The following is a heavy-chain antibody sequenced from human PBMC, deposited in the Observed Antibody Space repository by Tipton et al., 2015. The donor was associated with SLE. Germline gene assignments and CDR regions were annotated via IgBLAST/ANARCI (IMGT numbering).Heavy chain of an antibody. Sequence: QLVQSGPEVKKPGASVKVSCTATGYTFTSYAMNSVRQAPGQGLEWMGWINTHTGNPTYAQGFTGRFVFSLDTSVSTAYLQISSLKAEGTGGCYGAMAACSTVTHPFGDWGKGTLVTVSS. CDR2: INTHTGNP. CDR1: GYTFTSYA. D-gene: IGHD4-17*01. J-gene: IGHJ4*02. V-gene: IGHV7-4-1*02. CDR3: AMAACSTVTHPFGD.